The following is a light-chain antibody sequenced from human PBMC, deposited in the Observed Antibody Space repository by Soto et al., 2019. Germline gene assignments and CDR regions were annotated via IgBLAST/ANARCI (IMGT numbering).Light chain of an antibody. CDR1: SSDVGGYNY. J-gene: IGLJ3*02. CDR3: LSYTITNTWV. Sequence: QSALTQPASVSGSPGQSIAISCTGTSSDVGGYNYVSWYQQHPGKAPKLMIYEVSNRASGVSNRFSGYKSGTAASLTISGLQAEDEADYYCLSYTITNTWVFGGGTQLTVL. CDR2: EVS. V-gene: IGLV2-14*01.